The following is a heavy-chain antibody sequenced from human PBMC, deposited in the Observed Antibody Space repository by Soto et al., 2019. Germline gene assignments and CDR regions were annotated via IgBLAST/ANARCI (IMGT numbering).Heavy chain of an antibody. CDR2: IYYSGST. D-gene: IGHD2-15*01. Sequence: SETLSLTCTVSGGSISSSSYYWVLIRQPPGKGLEWIGSIYYSGSTYYNPSLKSRVTISVDTSKNQFSLKLSSVTAADTAVYYCARHRSGVVVAGTYNWFDPWGQGTLVTVSS. V-gene: IGHV4-39*01. CDR1: GGSISSSSYY. CDR3: ARHRSGVVVAGTYNWFDP. J-gene: IGHJ5*02.